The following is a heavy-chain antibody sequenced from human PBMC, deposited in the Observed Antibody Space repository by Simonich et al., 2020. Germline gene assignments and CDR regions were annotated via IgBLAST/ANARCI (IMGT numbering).Heavy chain of an antibody. V-gene: IGHV3-9*01. CDR3: AKDGGYCTNGVCYYFDY. Sequence: EVQLVESGGGLVQPGRSLRLSCAASGFTFDDYAMPWVRQAPGKGLEWVSGISWNSCSIGYADSVKGRFTISRDNAKNSLYLQMNSLRAEDTALYYCAKDGGYCTNGVCYYFDYWGQGTLVTVSS. J-gene: IGHJ4*02. CDR1: GFTFDDYA. CDR2: ISWNSCSI. D-gene: IGHD2-8*01.